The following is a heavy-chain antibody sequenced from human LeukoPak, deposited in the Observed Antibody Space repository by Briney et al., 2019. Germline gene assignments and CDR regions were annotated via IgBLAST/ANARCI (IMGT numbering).Heavy chain of an antibody. V-gene: IGHV3-23*01. J-gene: IGHJ6*03. CDR2: VSRSGGST. CDR1: GFTFSSNA. Sequence: GGSLRLSCAASGFTFSSNAMSWVRQAPGKGLEWVSSVSRSGGSTYYADSVKGRFTISRDNSKNTLFLQMNSLRAEDTAVYYCARAIKDYMDVWGKGTTVTISS. CDR3: ARAIKDYMDV.